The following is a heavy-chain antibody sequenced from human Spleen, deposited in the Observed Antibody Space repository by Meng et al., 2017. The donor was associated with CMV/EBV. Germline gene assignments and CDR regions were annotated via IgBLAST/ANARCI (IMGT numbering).Heavy chain of an antibody. CDR1: GFTFNGYS. Sequence: GESLKISCAASGFTFNGYSMSWVRQAPGKGLEWVSSISFRNNYISYAESVKGRFAISRDNAKNSLYLQMNSLRAEDTAVYYCARVDSSGYYLLKYYFDYWGQGTLVTVSS. V-gene: IGHV3-21*01. J-gene: IGHJ4*02. D-gene: IGHD3-22*01. CDR2: ISFRNNYI. CDR3: ARVDSSGYYLLKYYFDY.